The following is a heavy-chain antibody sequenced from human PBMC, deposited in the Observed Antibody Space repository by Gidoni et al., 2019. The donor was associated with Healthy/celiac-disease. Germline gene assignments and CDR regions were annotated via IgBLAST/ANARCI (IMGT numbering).Heavy chain of an antibody. CDR3: ARRDSGYDGPYYYGMDV. V-gene: IGHV4-31*03. CDR2: IYYSGST. CDR1: GGSISSGVYY. D-gene: IGHD5-12*01. Sequence: QVQLQESGPGLVKPSQTLSLTCTVSGGSISSGVYYWSWIRQHPGKGLECIGYIYYSGSTYYNPSRKSRVTISVDTSKNQFSRKLSSVTAADTAVYYCARRDSGYDGPYYYGMDVWGQGTTVTVSS. J-gene: IGHJ6*02.